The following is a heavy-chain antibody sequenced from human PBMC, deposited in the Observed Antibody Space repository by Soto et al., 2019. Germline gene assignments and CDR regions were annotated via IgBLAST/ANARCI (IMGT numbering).Heavy chain of an antibody. CDR2: INPRAGST. V-gene: IGHV1-46*03. J-gene: IGHJ3*01. CDR3: TRLRLIKGAFDV. CDR1: GYTFTSNF. Sequence: QVQLVQSGAEVQKPGASVKVSCQASGYTFTSNFIHWVRQAPGQGLEWMGEINPRAGSTTYAQKFQGRLTVTRDKSTSTVYMNLSSLTSDDTAVYYCTRLRLIKGAFDVWGQGTMVTASS.